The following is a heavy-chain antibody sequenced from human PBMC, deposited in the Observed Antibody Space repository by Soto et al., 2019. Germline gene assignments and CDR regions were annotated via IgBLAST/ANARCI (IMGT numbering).Heavy chain of an antibody. V-gene: IGHV3-15*07. CDR3: THQRWGAFEI. D-gene: IGHD2-2*01. CDR2: IKSKTDGGTT. Sequence: GGALRLSCAASGFIFNNAWMNWVRPAPGKGLEWVGRIKSKTDGGTTDYAAPVKGRFTISRDDSKNTLYLQMNSLKTEDTAVYYCTHQRWGAFEIWGQGTMVTVSS. CDR1: GFIFNNAW. J-gene: IGHJ3*02.